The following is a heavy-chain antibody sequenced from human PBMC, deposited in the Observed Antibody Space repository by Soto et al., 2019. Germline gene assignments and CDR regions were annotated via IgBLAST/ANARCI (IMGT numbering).Heavy chain of an antibody. CDR2: MNPNSGNT. Sequence: ASVKVSCKASGYTFSSYDINWARQATGQGLEWMGWMNPNSGNTGYAQKFQGRVTMTRNTSISTAYMELSSLRSEDTALYYCAKRIAVAGLAPNAFDIWGQGTMVTVSS. CDR3: AKRIAVAGLAPNAFDI. V-gene: IGHV1-8*01. CDR1: GYTFSSYD. J-gene: IGHJ3*02. D-gene: IGHD6-19*01.